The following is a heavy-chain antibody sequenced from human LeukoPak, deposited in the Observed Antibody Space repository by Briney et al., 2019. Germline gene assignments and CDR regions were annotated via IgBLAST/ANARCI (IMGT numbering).Heavy chain of an antibody. J-gene: IGHJ4*02. CDR2: IYYSGST. D-gene: IGHD5-24*01. CDR3: AREMATMGTDY. CDR1: GGSISSHY. Sequence: SETLSLTCTVSGGSISSHYWSWVRQPPGKGLEWIGYIYYSGSTNYNPSLKNRVTISVDTSKNQFSLKLSSVTAADTAVYYCAREMATMGTDYWGQGTLVTVSS. V-gene: IGHV4-59*08.